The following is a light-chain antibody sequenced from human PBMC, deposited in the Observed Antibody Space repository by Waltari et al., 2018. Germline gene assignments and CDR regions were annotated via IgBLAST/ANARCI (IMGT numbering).Light chain of an antibody. J-gene: IGLJ3*02. CDR3: SSYTSTNTWM. CDR2: DVN. V-gene: IGLV2-14*03. CDR1: SRDVGGYNY. Sequence: QSALTHPASVSGSPGQSITISCTGTSRDVGGYNYVTWYQQHPGKAPKLMIFDVNKRPSGVSNRFSGAKSGNTASLTISGLQAEDEAEYHCSSYTSTNTWMFGGGTKLTVL.